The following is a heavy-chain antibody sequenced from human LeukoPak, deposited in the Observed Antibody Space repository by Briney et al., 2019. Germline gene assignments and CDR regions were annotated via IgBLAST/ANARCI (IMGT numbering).Heavy chain of an antibody. CDR1: GYTFTSYG. Sequence: ASVKVSCKASGYTFTSYGISWVRQAPGQGLEWMGWISAYNGNTNYAQKLQGRVTMTTDTSTSTAYMELSSLRSEDTAVYYCARAGHIVVVTAILYYYYGMDVWGQGTTVTVSS. CDR2: ISAYNGNT. CDR3: ARAGHIVVVTAILYYYYGMDV. V-gene: IGHV1-18*01. D-gene: IGHD2-21*02. J-gene: IGHJ6*02.